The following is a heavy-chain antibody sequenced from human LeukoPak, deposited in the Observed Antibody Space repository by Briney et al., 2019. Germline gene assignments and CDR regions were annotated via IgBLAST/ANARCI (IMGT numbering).Heavy chain of an antibody. V-gene: IGHV4-59*05. CDR2: IYYSGST. CDR1: GGSFISYD. CDR3: ARHYSYAHFDY. Sequence: SETLSLTCTVSGGSFISYDWSWVRQPPGKGLEWIGSIYYSGSTYYNPSLKSRVTISVDTSKNQFSLKLSSVTAADTAVYYCARHYSYAHFDYWGQGTLVTVSS. D-gene: IGHD5-18*01. J-gene: IGHJ4*02.